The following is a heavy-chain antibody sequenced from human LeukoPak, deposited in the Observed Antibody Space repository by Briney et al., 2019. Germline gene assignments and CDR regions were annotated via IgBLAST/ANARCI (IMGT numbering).Heavy chain of an antibody. CDR3: ARQAGKIVVVPAASDFDY. CDR2: IYYSGST. D-gene: IGHD2-2*01. Sequence: KTSETLSLTCTVSGGSISSSSYYWGWIRQPPGKGLEWIGSIYYSGSTYYNPSLKSRVTISVDTSKNQFSLKLSSVTAADTAVYYCARQAGKIVVVPAASDFDYWGQGTLVTVSS. J-gene: IGHJ4*02. CDR1: GGSISSSSYY. V-gene: IGHV4-39*01.